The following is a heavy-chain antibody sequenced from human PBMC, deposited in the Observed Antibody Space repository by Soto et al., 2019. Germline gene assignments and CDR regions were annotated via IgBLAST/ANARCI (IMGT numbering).Heavy chain of an antibody. CDR1: GDGVSTNTAT. Sequence: SQTLSLTCDISGDGVSTNTATWDWIRQSPSRGIEWLGRTYYRSRWYFDYAVSVKSRITISPDISNNQVSLQLTSVTPDDTVIYYCVRLIGNSWLDSWGQGTLVTVSS. D-gene: IGHD3-22*01. V-gene: IGHV6-1*01. CDR3: VRLIGNSWLDS. J-gene: IGHJ5*01. CDR2: TYYRSRWYF.